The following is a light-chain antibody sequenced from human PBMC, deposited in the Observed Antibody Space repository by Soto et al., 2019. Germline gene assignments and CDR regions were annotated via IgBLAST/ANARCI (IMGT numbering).Light chain of an antibody. Sequence: EILLTQSPDSLSLSPGDRATLSCRASQSFSSTFFAWYQQKPGQAPRLLIYGASSRATGIPDRFSGSGSGTDFTLTISRLEPEDFAVYYCQQYASSVTFDQGTKVEIK. CDR1: QSFSSTF. CDR3: QQYASSVT. J-gene: IGKJ1*01. V-gene: IGKV3-20*01. CDR2: GAS.